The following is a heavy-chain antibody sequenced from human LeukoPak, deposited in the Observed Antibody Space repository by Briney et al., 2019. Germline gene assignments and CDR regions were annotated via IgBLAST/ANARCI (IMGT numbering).Heavy chain of an antibody. CDR1: GGSISSGGYY. V-gene: IGHV4-30-2*01. Sequence: SQTLSLTCTVSGGSISSGGYYWSWIRQPPGKGLEWIGYIYHSGSTYYNPSLKSRVTISVDRSKNQFSLKLSSVTAADTAVYYCAREVSYDFWSGYPGGEIDYWGQGTLVTVSS. CDR3: AREVSYDFWSGYPGGEIDY. CDR2: IYHSGST. J-gene: IGHJ4*02. D-gene: IGHD3-3*01.